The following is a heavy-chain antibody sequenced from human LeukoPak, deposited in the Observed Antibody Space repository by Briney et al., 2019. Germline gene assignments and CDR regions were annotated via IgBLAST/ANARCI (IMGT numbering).Heavy chain of an antibody. CDR3: AKEIMNYDSWSGSPASD. D-gene: IGHD3-3*01. CDR2: ISYDGSDK. Sequence: GGSLRLSCVASGFTFSNYGMHWVRQAPGKGLEWVAVISYDGSDKHYADSVKGRSTISRDNSKNTLYLQMNSLRAEDTAVYYCAKEIMNYDSWSGSPASDWGQGTLVTVSS. CDR1: GFTFSNYG. V-gene: IGHV3-30*18. J-gene: IGHJ4*02.